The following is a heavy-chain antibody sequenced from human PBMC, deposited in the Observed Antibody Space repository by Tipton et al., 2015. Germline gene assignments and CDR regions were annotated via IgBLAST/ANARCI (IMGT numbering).Heavy chain of an antibody. Sequence: TLSLTCNVFGGSISRSDYYWGWIRQPPGKGLEWIANIYYTGTPFYSLSLKSRVTISVDTSKNQFSLTLNSVAAADTAVYYCARDLEHGMDVWGHGTTVTVSS. CDR1: GGSISRSDYY. V-gene: IGHV4-39*07. CDR3: ARDLEHGMDV. D-gene: IGHD5-24*01. CDR2: IYYTGTP. J-gene: IGHJ6*02.